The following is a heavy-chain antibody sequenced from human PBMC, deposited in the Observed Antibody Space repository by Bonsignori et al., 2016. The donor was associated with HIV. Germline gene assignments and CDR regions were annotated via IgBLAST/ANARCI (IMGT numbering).Heavy chain of an antibody. V-gene: IGHV5-51*01. Sequence: VRQMPGKGLEWMGLIYPGDFDTRYHKSFQGQVTISADTSISTAYLQWSSLEASDTAMYYCATHMISYSSGGAFDVWGQGTMVTVSS. D-gene: IGHD3/OR15-3a*01. J-gene: IGHJ3*01. CDR2: IYPGDFDT. CDR3: ATHMISYSSGGAFDV.